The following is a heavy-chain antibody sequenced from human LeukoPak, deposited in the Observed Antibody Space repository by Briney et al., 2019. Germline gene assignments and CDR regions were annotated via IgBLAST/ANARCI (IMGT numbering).Heavy chain of an antibody. V-gene: IGHV1-69*13. CDR2: IIPIFGTA. D-gene: IGHD3-22*01. J-gene: IGHJ4*02. Sequence: SVKVSCKASGGTFSSYAISWVRQGPGQGLEWMGGIIPIFGTANYAQKFQGRVTITADESTSTAYMELSSLRSEDTAVYYCARDGFYYDSSGYHEYWGQGTLVTVSS. CDR1: GGTFSSYA. CDR3: ARDGFYYDSSGYHEY.